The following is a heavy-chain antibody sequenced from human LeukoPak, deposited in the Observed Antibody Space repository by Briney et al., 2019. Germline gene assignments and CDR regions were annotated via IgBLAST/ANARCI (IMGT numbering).Heavy chain of an antibody. D-gene: IGHD6-19*01. J-gene: IGHJ4*02. CDR2: ISSSGSTI. CDR1: GFTFSSYE. V-gene: IGHV3-48*03. CDR3: ARGGRQWLVRGYFDY. Sequence: GGSLRLSCAASGFTFSSYEMNWVRQAPGKGLERVSYISSSGSTIYYADSVKGRFTISRDNDKSSMYLQMNSLRAEDTAVYYCARGGRQWLVRGYFDYWGQGTLVTVSS.